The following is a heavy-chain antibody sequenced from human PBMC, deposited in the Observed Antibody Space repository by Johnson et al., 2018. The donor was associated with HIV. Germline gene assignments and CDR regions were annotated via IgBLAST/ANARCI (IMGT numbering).Heavy chain of an antibody. CDR3: ARGGPQLRDAFDI. V-gene: IGHV3-30*03. CDR1: GFSFSTSG. J-gene: IGHJ3*02. D-gene: IGHD2-2*01. Sequence: QVQLVESGGGVVQPGRSLRLSCAASGFSFSTSGMHWVRQAPGKGMEWVAVISYDGSNKYYADSVKGRFTISRDNAKNSLYLQMNSLRAEDTAVYSCARGGPQLRDAFDIWGQGTMGTVSS. CDR2: ISYDGSNK.